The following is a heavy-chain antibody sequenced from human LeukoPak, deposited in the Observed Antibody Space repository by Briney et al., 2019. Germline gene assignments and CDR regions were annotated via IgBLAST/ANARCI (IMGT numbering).Heavy chain of an antibody. J-gene: IGHJ4*02. V-gene: IGHV3-30*04. CDR2: ISYDGSNK. CDR1: GFTFSSYA. D-gene: IGHD2-8*01. CDR3: ARGPHALTGGY. Sequence: GRSLRLSCAASGFTFSSYAMHWVRQAPGKGLEWVAVISYDGSNKYYADSVKGRFTISRDNFKNTLYLQMNSLRAEDTAVYYCARGPHALTGGYWGQGTLVTVSS.